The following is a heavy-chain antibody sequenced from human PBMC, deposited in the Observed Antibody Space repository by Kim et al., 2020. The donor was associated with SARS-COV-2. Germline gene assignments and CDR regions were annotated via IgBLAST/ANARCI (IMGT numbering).Heavy chain of an antibody. Sequence: ASVKVSCKASGYTFTGYYMHWVRQAPGQGLEWMGWINPNSGGTNYAQKFQGRVTMTRATSISTAYMELSRLRSDYTAVYYCSTERGIYGSGSYGLFDYWGQGTLVTVSS. CDR3: STERGIYGSGSYGLFDY. V-gene: IGHV1-2*02. J-gene: IGHJ4*02. CDR2: INPNSGGT. D-gene: IGHD3-10*01. CDR1: GYTFTGYY.